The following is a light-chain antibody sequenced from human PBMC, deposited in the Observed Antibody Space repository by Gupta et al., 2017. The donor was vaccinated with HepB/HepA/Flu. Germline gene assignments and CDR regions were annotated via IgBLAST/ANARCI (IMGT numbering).Light chain of an antibody. Sequence: SSELTQDPAVSVALGQTVRITCQGDSLRNYRASWYQQKPGQAPIVVIDGKNNRPSGIPDRFSASNSRDTSSLNITGAQAEDEADYYCLSRDSSGNYCVFGAGNKVTVL. CDR2: GKN. CDR3: LSRDSSGNYCV. CDR1: SLRNYR. J-gene: IGLJ1*01. V-gene: IGLV3-19*01.